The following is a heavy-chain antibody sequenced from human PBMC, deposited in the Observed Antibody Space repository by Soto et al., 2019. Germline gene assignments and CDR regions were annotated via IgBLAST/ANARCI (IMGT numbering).Heavy chain of an antibody. CDR2: ISGSGGST. Sequence: EVQLLESGGGLVQPGGSLRLSCAASGFTFSSYAMSWVRQAPGKGLEWVSAISGSGGSTYYADSVKGRFTISRDHSKNTLYRQINSLRAEHTAVYYCAKERTSTDAHFATVTPSAFDIWGQGTMVTASS. V-gene: IGHV3-23*01. CDR3: AKERTSTDAHFATVTPSAFDI. J-gene: IGHJ3*02. CDR1: GFTFSSYA. D-gene: IGHD4-17*01.